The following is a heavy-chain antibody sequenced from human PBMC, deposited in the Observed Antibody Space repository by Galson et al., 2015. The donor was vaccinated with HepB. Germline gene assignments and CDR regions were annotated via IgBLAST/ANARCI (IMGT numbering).Heavy chain of an antibody. D-gene: IGHD5-24*01. CDR1: GFTFSTYA. CDR3: ARRGRDGYNDY. V-gene: IGHV3-23*01. CDR2: ISGSGGST. Sequence: SLRLSCAASGFTFSTYAMSWVRQAPGKGLEWVSAISGSGGSTYYADSVKGRFTISRDNAKNSLYLQMNSLRAEDTAVYYCARRGRDGYNDYWGQGTLVTVSS. J-gene: IGHJ4*02.